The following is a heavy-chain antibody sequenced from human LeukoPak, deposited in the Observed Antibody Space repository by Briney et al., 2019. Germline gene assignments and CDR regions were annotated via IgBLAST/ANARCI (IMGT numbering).Heavy chain of an antibody. D-gene: IGHD3-16*01. J-gene: IGHJ4*02. Sequence: GGSLRLSCAASGFTFSSYGMHWVRQAPGKGLEWVAVISYDGSNKYYADSVKGRFTVSRDNSKNMLYLQMDSLRTEDTAVYYCAKVPHSWGLFDSWGQGTLVTVSS. CDR1: GFTFSSYG. CDR2: ISYDGSNK. CDR3: AKVPHSWGLFDS. V-gene: IGHV3-30*18.